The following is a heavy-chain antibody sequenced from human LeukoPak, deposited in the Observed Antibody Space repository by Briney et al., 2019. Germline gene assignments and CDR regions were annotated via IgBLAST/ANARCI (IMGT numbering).Heavy chain of an antibody. V-gene: IGHV4-39*01. CDR3: ARHRSGTYYRFDY. D-gene: IGHD1-26*01. Sequence: SETLSLTCTVSGDSISSTNYYWGWIRQPPGKGLEWIGSIYYSGSTYYNPSLESRVTISVDTSKNQFSLKLSSVTAADTAVYYCARHRSGTYYRFDYWGQGTLVTVSS. CDR2: IYYSGST. J-gene: IGHJ4*02. CDR1: GDSISSTNYY.